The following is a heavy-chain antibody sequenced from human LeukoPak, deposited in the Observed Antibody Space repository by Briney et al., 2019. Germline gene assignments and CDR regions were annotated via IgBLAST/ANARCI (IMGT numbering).Heavy chain of an antibody. D-gene: IGHD6-13*01. CDR3: ARSGGAAAGPFYYFDQ. V-gene: IGHV1-2*07. CDR2: INPNSGGT. Sequence: ASVKVSCKASGYTITAYYMHWVRQAPGQGLEWMGWINPNSGGTNYGHKIQGRVTLTRDTSISTVYMELSGLTSDDTAMYYCARSGGAAAGPFYYFDQWGQGTLVTVSS. CDR1: GYTITAYY. J-gene: IGHJ4*02.